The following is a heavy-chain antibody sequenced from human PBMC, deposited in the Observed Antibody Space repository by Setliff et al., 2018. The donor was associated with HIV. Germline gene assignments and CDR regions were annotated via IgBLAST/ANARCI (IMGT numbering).Heavy chain of an antibody. V-gene: IGHV4-4*08. J-gene: IGHJ6*02. D-gene: IGHD2-15*01. CDR1: GGSINYYY. CDR3: ARKAADVSGGGMDV. Sequence: SETLSLTCTVSGGSINYYYWSWIRQPPGKNPEYIGYIHPSGETYYSPSLMSRLTISLDTANNRFSLRLTSATAADTAIYYCARKAADVSGGGMDVWGQGTTVTVSS. CDR2: IHPSGET.